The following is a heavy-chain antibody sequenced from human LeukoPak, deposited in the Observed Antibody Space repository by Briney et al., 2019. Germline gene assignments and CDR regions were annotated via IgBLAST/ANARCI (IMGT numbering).Heavy chain of an antibody. CDR3: ARLRSNAPSGAFDI. CDR2: IYPGDFDT. Sequence: HGESLKISCQGSGYRFTSYWIGWVRQMPGKGLEWMGIIYPGDFDTRYSPSFQGQVTISADKSISTAFLKWRGLEASDTAMYYCARLRSNAPSGAFDIWGQGTMVTVSS. D-gene: IGHD3-10*01. CDR1: GYRFTSYW. V-gene: IGHV5-51*01. J-gene: IGHJ3*02.